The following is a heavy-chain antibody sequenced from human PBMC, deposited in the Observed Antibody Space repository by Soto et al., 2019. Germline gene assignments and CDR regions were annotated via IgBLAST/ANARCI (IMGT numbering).Heavy chain of an antibody. Sequence: GSGPTLVNPTQTLTLTCTPSGFSLSTSGTRVSWIRQPPGKALEWLARIDWDDEKFYSTSLKTRLTISKDTSKNQVVLTMTNMDPVDTATYYCARPRDGSYGPYAFDIWDQGTMVTVSS. V-gene: IGHV2-70*04. D-gene: IGHD6-19*01. CDR1: GFSLSTSGTR. J-gene: IGHJ3*02. CDR2: IDWDDEK. CDR3: ARPRDGSYGPYAFDI.